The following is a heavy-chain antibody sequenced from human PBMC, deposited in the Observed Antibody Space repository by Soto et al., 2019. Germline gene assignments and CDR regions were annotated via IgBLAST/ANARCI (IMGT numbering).Heavy chain of an antibody. Sequence: SVKISCKASVWTFSSYAISWVRQAPGQGLEWMGGIIPIFGTANYAQKFQGRVTITADESTSTAYMELSSLRSEDTAVYYCARTAVGTSSRGDYYHYAMAVWGQKTTATV. CDR1: VWTFSSYA. D-gene: IGHD6-6*01. CDR3: ARTAVGTSSRGDYYHYAMAV. J-gene: IGHJ6*02. CDR2: IIPIFGTA. V-gene: IGHV1-69*13.